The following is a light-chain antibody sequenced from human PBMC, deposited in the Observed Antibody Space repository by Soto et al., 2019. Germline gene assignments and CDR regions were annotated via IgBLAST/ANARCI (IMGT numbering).Light chain of an antibody. CDR1: QSVSSN. V-gene: IGKV3-15*01. J-gene: IGKJ1*01. CDR2: SAS. CDR3: QQYDNWPPEGT. Sequence: EIVMTQSPVTLSVSPGERATLSCRASQSVSSNLAWYQQKPGHSPRLLIYSASTRATGIPGRFSGSGSGTEFTLSISSLQSEDFAVYYCQQYDNWPPEGTFGQGTKVDIK.